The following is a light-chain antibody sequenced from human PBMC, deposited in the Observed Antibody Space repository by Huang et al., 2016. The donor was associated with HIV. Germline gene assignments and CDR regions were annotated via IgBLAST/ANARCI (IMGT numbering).Light chain of an antibody. CDR3: QQYNKWLYT. CDR2: DAS. V-gene: IGKV3-15*01. CDR1: QSVYSN. J-gene: IGKJ2*01. Sequence: DIVMTQSPATLSVSPGEGATLSCRASQSVYSNLAWYQQKPGQAPRLLIYDASTRATGIPARFSGSGSGTEFTITISSLQSEDFAIYYCQQYNKWLYTFGQGTNLEIK.